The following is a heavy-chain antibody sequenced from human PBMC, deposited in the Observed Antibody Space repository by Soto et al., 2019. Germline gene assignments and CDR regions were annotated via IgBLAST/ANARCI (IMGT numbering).Heavy chain of an antibody. J-gene: IGHJ4*02. CDR2: ISAYNGNT. Sequence: QVQLVQSGAEVKKPGASVKVSCKASGYTFTSYGISRVRQAPGQGLEWMGWISAYNGNTNYGQKLQGRVTMTTDTSTGTANLGLGSLRSDDTAVYYCARGVSTGHTVTFDYWGQGTLVTVSS. D-gene: IGHD4-17*01. CDR1: GYTFTSYG. V-gene: IGHV1-18*04. CDR3: ARGVSTGHTVTFDY.